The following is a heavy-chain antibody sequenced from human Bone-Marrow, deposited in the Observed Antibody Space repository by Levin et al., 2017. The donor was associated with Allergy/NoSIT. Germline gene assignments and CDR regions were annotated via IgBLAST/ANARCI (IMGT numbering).Heavy chain of an antibody. Sequence: PSETLSLTCSVSGGFISSGGHYWSWIRLHPGRGLEWIGYIYHSGITYYNPSLQSRITISVDTSKNHFSLNLRSVTAADTAVYYCATLAAAYGPFDYWGQGTQVTVSS. J-gene: IGHJ4*02. CDR2: IYHSGIT. CDR1: GGFISSGGHY. V-gene: IGHV4-31*03. D-gene: IGHD3-10*01. CDR3: ATLAAAYGPFDY.